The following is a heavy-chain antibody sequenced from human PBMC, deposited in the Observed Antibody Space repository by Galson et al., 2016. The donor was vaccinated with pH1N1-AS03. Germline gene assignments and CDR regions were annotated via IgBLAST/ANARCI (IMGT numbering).Heavy chain of an antibody. D-gene: IGHD1-7*01. CDR3: AREPSRELGNYLGY. CDR2: IKQAGSEK. V-gene: IGHV3-7*03. Sequence: SLRLSCAASGFTFSSYWMSWVRQAPGKGLEWVANIKQAGSEKYYVDSVKGRFTISRDNAKNSLYLQMNSLRAEDTAVYYCAREPSRELGNYLGYWGQGTLVTVSS. CDR1: GFTFSSYW. J-gene: IGHJ4*02.